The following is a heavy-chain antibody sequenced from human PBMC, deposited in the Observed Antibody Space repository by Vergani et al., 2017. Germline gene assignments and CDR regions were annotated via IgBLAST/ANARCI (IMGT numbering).Heavy chain of an antibody. CDR3: AHETITYYYYYGMDV. J-gene: IGHJ6*02. Sequence: QITLKESGPTLVKPSQTLTLTCTFSGFSLSTSGVVVGWIRQPPGKALEWLALIYWNDDKRYSPSLKSRLTITKDTSKNQVVLTMTNMDPVDTATYYCAHETITYYYYYGMDVWGQGTTVTVSS. V-gene: IGHV2-5*01. CDR2: IYWNDDK. D-gene: IGHD3-3*01. CDR1: GFSLSTSGVV.